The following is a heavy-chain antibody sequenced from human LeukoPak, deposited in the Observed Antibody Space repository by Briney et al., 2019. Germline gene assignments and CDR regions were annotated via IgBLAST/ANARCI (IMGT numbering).Heavy chain of an antibody. CDR1: GFTFSIYA. V-gene: IGHV3-30*04. CDR3: GRDRGQQLWPTYYFDY. D-gene: IGHD5-18*01. CDR2: ISYDGSNK. J-gene: IGHJ4*02. Sequence: PGRSLRLSCAASGFTFSIYAMHWVRQAPGKGLEWVAVISYDGSNKYYADSVKGRFTISRDNSKNTLYLQMNSLRAEDTAVYYCGRDRGQQLWPTYYFDYWGQGTLVTVSS.